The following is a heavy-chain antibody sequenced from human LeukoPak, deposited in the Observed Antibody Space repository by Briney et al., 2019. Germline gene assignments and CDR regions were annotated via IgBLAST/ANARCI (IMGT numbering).Heavy chain of an antibody. CDR1: RYTFSGYY. CDR3: ARGVRMYSSSTHFDY. Sequence: ASVKVSCNASRYTFSGYYMHWVRQAPGQGLEWMGRINPNSGDTNYAQKFQGRVTMTRDTSISTAYMELSRLRSDDTAVYYCARGVRMYSSSTHFDYWGQGTLFTVSS. D-gene: IGHD6-6*01. V-gene: IGHV1-2*06. J-gene: IGHJ4*02. CDR2: INPNSGDT.